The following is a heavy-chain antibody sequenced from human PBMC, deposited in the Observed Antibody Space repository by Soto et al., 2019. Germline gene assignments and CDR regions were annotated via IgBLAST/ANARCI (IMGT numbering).Heavy chain of an antibody. V-gene: IGHV3-23*01. CDR1: GFTHSMSA. CDR2: ISDSGDRT. Sequence: EVQLMESGGGLVQHGGSLRLSCASSGFTHSMSAVNWVRQAPGKGLEWVSYISDSGDRTYYADSVKGRFTISRDRSKNTVSLQMDSLRAEDTAVYYCAKDRGIIVKAGDAFDVWGQGTKVTVSS. CDR3: AKDRGIIVKAGDAFDV. J-gene: IGHJ3*01. D-gene: IGHD3-16*02.